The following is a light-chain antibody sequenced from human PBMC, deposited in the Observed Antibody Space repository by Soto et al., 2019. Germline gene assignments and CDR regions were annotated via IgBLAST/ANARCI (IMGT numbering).Light chain of an antibody. Sequence: EIQMTQSPSTLSASVGDRVTITCGASQSISSWLAWYQQTPGKAPKVLIYKASSLESGVPSRFSGGGSGTEFTLTISSLQPDDFATYYCQHYNSYSPTFGQGTKVDIK. J-gene: IGKJ1*01. CDR3: QHYNSYSPT. V-gene: IGKV1-5*03. CDR1: QSISSW. CDR2: KAS.